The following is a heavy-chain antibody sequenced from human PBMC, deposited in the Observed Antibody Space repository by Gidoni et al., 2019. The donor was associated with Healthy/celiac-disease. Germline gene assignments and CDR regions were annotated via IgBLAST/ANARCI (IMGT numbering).Heavy chain of an antibody. CDR1: GFTFSSYS. CDR3: ARVVNDFEAFDI. J-gene: IGHJ3*02. CDR2: ISSSSSYI. D-gene: IGHD1-1*01. Sequence: EVQLVESGGGLVKPGGSLRLSCAASGFTFSSYSMNWVRQAPGKGLEWVSSISSSSSYIYYADSVKGRFTIARDNAKNSLYLQRNSLRAEDTAVYYCARVVNDFEAFDIWGQGTMVTVSS. V-gene: IGHV3-21*01.